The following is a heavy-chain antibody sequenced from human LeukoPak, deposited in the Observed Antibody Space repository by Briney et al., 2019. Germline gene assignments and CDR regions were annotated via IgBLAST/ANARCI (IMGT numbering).Heavy chain of an antibody. J-gene: IGHJ5*01. Sequence: GGSLRLSCAASGFTFSEAWMNWVRQAPGKGLEWVGRIKSKTDGGATDFAAPVKGRFTISRDDSKNILHLQMNSLKIEDTAVYFCTTLTVTDHHDDSWGQGTLVTVSS. CDR2: IKSKTDGGAT. CDR3: TTLTVTDHHDDS. V-gene: IGHV3-15*01. D-gene: IGHD4-17*01. CDR1: GFTFSEAW.